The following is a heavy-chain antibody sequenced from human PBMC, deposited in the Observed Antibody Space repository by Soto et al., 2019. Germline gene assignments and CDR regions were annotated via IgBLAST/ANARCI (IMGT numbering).Heavy chain of an antibody. Sequence: QVQLVQSGAEVMKPGASVKVSCKASGYTFTSYGFSWVRQAPGQGLEWMGWISAYNDNTNYGQKFQGRADMTTDTATSTAYMELSSLTSAATAVYSCATDQRYYYDSSGFYRWDHWGQGTLVTLSS. J-gene: IGHJ4*02. V-gene: IGHV1-18*01. CDR1: GYTFTSYG. D-gene: IGHD3-22*01. CDR3: ATDQRYYYDSSGFYRWDH. CDR2: ISAYNDNT.